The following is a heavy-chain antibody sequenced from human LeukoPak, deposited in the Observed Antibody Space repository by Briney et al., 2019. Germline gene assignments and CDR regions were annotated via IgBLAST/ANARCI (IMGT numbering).Heavy chain of an antibody. CDR3: ARLQNRGFDYGYDDAFDV. Sequence: PSETLSLTCIVSHGSISRYYWSWLRQPPGTGLEWIGHIYYSGSTEYSPSLKSRVTISVDTSESQVSLKVTSVTAADTAVYYCARLQNRGFDYGYDDAFDVWGQGTMVTVSS. CDR2: IYYSGST. J-gene: IGHJ3*01. D-gene: IGHD5-18*01. V-gene: IGHV4-59*08. CDR1: HGSISRYY.